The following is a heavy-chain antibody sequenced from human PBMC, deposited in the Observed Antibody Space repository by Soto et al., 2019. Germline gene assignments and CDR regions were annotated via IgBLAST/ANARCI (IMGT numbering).Heavy chain of an antibody. CDR1: GFTFSSYA. Sequence: GESLKISCAASGFTFSSYAMSWVRQAPGKGLEWVSAISGSGGSTYYADSVKGRFTISRDNSKNTLYLQMNSLRAEDTAVYYCAKGESGYSYGGFEGLPYYYYGMDVWGQGTTVTVSS. J-gene: IGHJ6*02. V-gene: IGHV3-23*01. CDR2: ISGSGGST. CDR3: AKGESGYSYGGFEGLPYYYYGMDV. D-gene: IGHD5-18*01.